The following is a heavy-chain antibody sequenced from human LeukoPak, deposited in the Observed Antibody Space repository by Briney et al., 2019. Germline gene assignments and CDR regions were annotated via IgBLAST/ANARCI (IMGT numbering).Heavy chain of an antibody. Sequence: PGGSLRLSCAASGFTFSNAWMSWVRQAPGKGLECVGRIKAKPDGGTTDYAAPVKGRFTISRDDSKNTLYLQMHSLRAEDTAVYYCAREAGYSVEVYFDYWGQGTLVTVSS. CDR2: IKAKPDGGTT. CDR1: GFTFSNAW. D-gene: IGHD6-13*01. V-gene: IGHV3-15*01. J-gene: IGHJ4*02. CDR3: AREAGYSVEVYFDY.